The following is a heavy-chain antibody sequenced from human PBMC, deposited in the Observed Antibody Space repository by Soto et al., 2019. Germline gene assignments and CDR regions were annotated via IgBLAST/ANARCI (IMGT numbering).Heavy chain of an antibody. CDR1: GYTFTSYG. V-gene: IGHV1-18*04. Sequence: ASVKVSCKASGYTFTSYGISWVRQAPGQGLEWMGWISAYNGNTNYAQKLQGRVTMTTDTSTSTAYMELRSPRSDDTAVYYCARGKRITMVRGVRAGGWFDPWGQGTLVTVSS. D-gene: IGHD3-10*01. CDR2: ISAYNGNT. CDR3: ARGKRITMVRGVRAGGWFDP. J-gene: IGHJ5*02.